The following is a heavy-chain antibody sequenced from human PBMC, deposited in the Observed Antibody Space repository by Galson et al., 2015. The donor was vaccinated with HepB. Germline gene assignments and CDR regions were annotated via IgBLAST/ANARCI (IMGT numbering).Heavy chain of an antibody. CDR1: GFSFSTSA. Sequence: SLRLSCAASGFSFSTSAMNWVRQAPGKGLEWVAAIESDGSREYYVDSVKGRFTISRDNAKNSLYLQMNSLRAEDTAFYYCARDFSWRQFDYWGQGTLVTVSS. J-gene: IGHJ4*02. V-gene: IGHV3-7*01. CDR2: IESDGSRE. CDR3: ARDFSWRQFDY. D-gene: IGHD1-1*01.